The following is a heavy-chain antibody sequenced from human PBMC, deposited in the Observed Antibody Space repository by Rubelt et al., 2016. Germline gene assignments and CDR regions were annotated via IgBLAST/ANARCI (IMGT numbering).Heavy chain of an antibody. CDR3: ARVIAAAGRDGNYFDY. Sequence: QVQLVQSGSELKKPGASVKVSCKASGYTFTSYAMNWVRQAPGQGLEWMGWINTNTGNPTYAQGFTGRSFSSLDTSFSTAYLQISSRKAEDTAVYYCARVIAAAGRDGNYFDYWGQGTLVTVSS. CDR1: GYTFTSYA. CDR2: INTNTGNP. D-gene: IGHD6-13*01. V-gene: IGHV7-4-1*02. J-gene: IGHJ4*02.